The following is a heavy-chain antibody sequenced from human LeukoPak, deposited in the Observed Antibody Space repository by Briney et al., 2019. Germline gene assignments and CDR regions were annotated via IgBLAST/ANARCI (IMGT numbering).Heavy chain of an antibody. J-gene: IGHJ4*02. Sequence: SETLSLTCTVSGGSISSYYWSWIRQPPGKGLEWIGYIYYSGSTNYNPSLKSRVTISVDTSKNQFSLKLSSVTAADTAVYYCATGYSSDWYYFDYWGQGTLVTVSS. CDR3: ATGYSSDWYYFDY. D-gene: IGHD6-19*01. CDR2: IYYSGST. V-gene: IGHV4-59*01. CDR1: GGSISSYY.